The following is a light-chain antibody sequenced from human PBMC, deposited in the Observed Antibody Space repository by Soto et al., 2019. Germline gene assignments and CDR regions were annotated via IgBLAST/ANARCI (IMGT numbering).Light chain of an antibody. CDR3: QQSYSYIRA. J-gene: IGKJ1*01. Sequence: DIQMTQSPSSLSASVGDTVTITCRASQNIRNFLHWYQQKPGKAPKLLIFAASNLKNGVPSRFTGSGSGTDVTLIISDLQPEDLATYYCQQSYSYIRAFGQGTTVEI. V-gene: IGKV1-39*01. CDR1: QNIRNF. CDR2: AAS.